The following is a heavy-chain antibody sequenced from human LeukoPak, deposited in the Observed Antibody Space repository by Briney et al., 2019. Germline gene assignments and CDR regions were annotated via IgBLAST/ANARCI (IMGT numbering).Heavy chain of an antibody. CDR3: AREESDWSSLGYYYHYMDV. CDR2: IYTSGST. J-gene: IGHJ6*03. D-gene: IGHD3-9*01. V-gene: IGHV4-61*02. Sequence: SETLSLACTVSGGSINSGTYYWTWIRQPAGKGLEWIGRIYTSGSTNYKPSLKSRVTISVDASKNQFSLKLGSVTAADTAVYYCAREESDWSSLGYYYHYMDVWGKGTTVTISS. CDR1: GGSINSGTYY.